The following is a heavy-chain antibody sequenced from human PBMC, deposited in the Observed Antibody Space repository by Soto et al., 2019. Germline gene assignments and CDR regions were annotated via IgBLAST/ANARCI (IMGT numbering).Heavy chain of an antibody. Sequence: PGESLKISCKGSGYSFTSYWIGWVRQMPGKGLEWMGITYPGDSDTRYSPSFQGQVTISVDKSISTAYLQWSSLKASDTAMYYCARHLTTTPHYSSYMDVWGKGNTVTVSS. J-gene: IGHJ6*03. CDR1: GYSFTSYW. CDR3: ARHLTTTPHYSSYMDV. D-gene: IGHD3-9*01. CDR2: TYPGDSDT. V-gene: IGHV5-51*01.